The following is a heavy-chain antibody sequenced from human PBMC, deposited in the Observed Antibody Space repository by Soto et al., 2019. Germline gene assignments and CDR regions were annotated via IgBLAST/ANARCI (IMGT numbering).Heavy chain of an antibody. J-gene: IGHJ3*02. CDR3: TTDGFTGIVGI. CDR2: IRSKTSRETR. V-gene: IGHV3-15*01. D-gene: IGHD3-22*01. Sequence: GGSLSLSCAASGFPFTKAWMTWVRQAPGKGLEWVGRIRSKTSRETREYAAPVKGRFTSSRDDSKNMLYLEMNSLKIEDTGVYYCTTDGFTGIVGIWGQGTMVTVSS. CDR1: GFPFTKAW.